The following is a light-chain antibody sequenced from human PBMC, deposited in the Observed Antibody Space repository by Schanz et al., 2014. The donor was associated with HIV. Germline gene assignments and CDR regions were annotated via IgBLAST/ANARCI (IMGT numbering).Light chain of an antibody. CDR1: SNDIGSYTY. CDR2: GVF. Sequence: QSALTQPASVSGSPGQSITVSCTGTSNDIGSYTYVAWYQQHPGKAPKVVVYGVFDRPSGISNRFSGSKSGNTASLTISGLQAEDEADYYCSSYTSSNTYVFGTGTKVTVL. V-gene: IGLV2-14*03. CDR3: SSYTSSNTYV. J-gene: IGLJ1*01.